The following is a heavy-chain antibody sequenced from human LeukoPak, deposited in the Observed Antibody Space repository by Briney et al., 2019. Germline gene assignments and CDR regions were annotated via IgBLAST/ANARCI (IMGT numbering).Heavy chain of an antibody. CDR1: GFTFSSYA. D-gene: IGHD2-15*01. J-gene: IGHJ4*02. CDR3: ARDPPMCSGGSCYYFDY. Sequence: GGSLRLSCAASGFTFSSYAMHWVRRTPGKGLEWVAVISYDGSNKYYADSVKGRFTISRDNSKNTLYLQMNSLRAEDTAVYYCARDPPMCSGGSCYYFDYWGQGTLVTVSS. V-gene: IGHV3-30-3*01. CDR2: ISYDGSNK.